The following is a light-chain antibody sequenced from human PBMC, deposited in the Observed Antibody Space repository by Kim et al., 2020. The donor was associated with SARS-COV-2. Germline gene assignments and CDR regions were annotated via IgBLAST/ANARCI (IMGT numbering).Light chain of an antibody. V-gene: IGKV1-5*03. CDR1: QSISSW. CDR2: KAS. Sequence: DIQMTQSPSTLSASVGDRVTITCRASQSISSWLAWYQQKPGKAPKVLIYKASSLESGVPSRFSGSGSGTEFTLTISSLQPDDFATYHCQHYNTYSRTFGQGTKLEI. CDR3: QHYNTYSRT. J-gene: IGKJ1*01.